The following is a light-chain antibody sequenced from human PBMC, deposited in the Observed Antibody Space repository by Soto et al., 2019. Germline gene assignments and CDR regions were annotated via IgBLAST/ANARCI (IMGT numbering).Light chain of an antibody. J-gene: IGKJ1*01. CDR1: QSVSSN. V-gene: IGKV3-15*01. CDR2: GAS. CDR3: QHYNNWPPWT. Sequence: EIVMTQSPATLSVSPGERATLSCRASQSVSSNLAWYQQKPGQAPRLLIYGASTRATGIPARFSGSGSGTVSTLTIRNLQSEDFAVYYCQHYNNWPPWTFGQGTKVEIK.